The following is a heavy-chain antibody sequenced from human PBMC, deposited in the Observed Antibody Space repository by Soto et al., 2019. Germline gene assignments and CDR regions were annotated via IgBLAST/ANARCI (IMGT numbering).Heavy chain of an antibody. J-gene: IGHJ3*02. V-gene: IGHV3-23*01. Sequence: EVQLLESGGGLVQPGGSLRLSCAASGFTFSSYAMSWVRQAPGKGLEWVSAISGSGGSTYYADSVKGRFTISRDNSKNTLYLQMNSMGAEDTAVYYCAKDSYYDSSGYPVGAFDIWGQGTMDTVSS. CDR1: GFTFSSYA. CDR3: AKDSYYDSSGYPVGAFDI. D-gene: IGHD3-22*01. CDR2: ISGSGGST.